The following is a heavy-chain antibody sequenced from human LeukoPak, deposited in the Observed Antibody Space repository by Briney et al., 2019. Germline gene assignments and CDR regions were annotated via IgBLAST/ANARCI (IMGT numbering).Heavy chain of an antibody. Sequence: GGSLRLSCAASGFTFSSYAMNWVRQAPGKGLEWVAIIKQDGSETYYVDSVKGRFTISRDNAKNSVYLQMNSLRVEDTAVYFCARKYTENYRYFFVYWGQGALVTVSS. CDR2: IKQDGSET. V-gene: IGHV3-7*01. CDR1: GFTFSSYA. CDR3: ARKYTENYRYFFVY. J-gene: IGHJ4*02. D-gene: IGHD1-26*01.